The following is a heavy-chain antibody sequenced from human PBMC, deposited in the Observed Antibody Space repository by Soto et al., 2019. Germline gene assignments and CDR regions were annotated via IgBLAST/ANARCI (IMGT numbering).Heavy chain of an antibody. CDR2: IIVSGGSA. Sequence: EVQLLESGGALVQPGGSLRLSCAASGFTFSTYVMNWVRQAPGKGLEWVSSIIVSGGSAYYADSVKGRLTMSRDNSKNTLHLHMNILRAEHSSVYDGAIPPTILCYWGQGTLVTVS. CDR1: GFTFSTYV. V-gene: IGHV3-23*01. J-gene: IGHJ4*02. CDR3: AIPPTILCY. D-gene: IGHD3-3*01.